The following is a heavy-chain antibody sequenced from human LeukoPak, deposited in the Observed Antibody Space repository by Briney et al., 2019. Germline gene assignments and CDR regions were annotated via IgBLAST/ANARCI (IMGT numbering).Heavy chain of an antibody. CDR3: ARYSSSWYFDY. D-gene: IGHD6-19*01. J-gene: IGHJ4*02. CDR2: IYTSGST. Sequence: PSQTLSLTCTVSGGSINSGSYYWSWIRQPAGKGLEWIGRIYTSGSTNYNPSLKSRVTISVDTSKNQFSLKLSSVTAADTAAYYCARYSSSWYFDYWGQGTLVTVSS. CDR1: GGSINSGSYY. V-gene: IGHV4-61*02.